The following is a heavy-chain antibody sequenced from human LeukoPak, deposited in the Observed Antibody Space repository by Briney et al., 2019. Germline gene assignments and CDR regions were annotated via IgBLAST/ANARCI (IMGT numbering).Heavy chain of an antibody. CDR2: IKRKTDGGTT. V-gene: IGHV3-15*01. J-gene: IGHJ6*02. CDR1: EFIFSNAW. Sequence: GGSLRLSCAASEFIFSNAWMSWVRQAPGKGLEWVGHIKRKTDGGTTDYAAPVKGRFTISRDDSKNTLFLQMNSLRTEDTAVYYCTTPHSGSYQEPKYFYSRDVWGQGTTVTVSS. D-gene: IGHD1-26*01. CDR3: TTPHSGSYQEPKYFYSRDV.